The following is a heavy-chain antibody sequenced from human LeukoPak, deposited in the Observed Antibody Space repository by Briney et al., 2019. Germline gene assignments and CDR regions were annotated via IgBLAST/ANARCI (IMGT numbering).Heavy chain of an antibody. J-gene: IGHJ4*02. Sequence: GGSLRLSCAASGFNFSSYGMSWVRQPPGKGLEWVSAISGSGGSTYYADSVKGRFTISRDNSKNTLYLQMNSLRAEDTAVYYCAKDRMVRGVITSPYFDYWGQGTLVTVSS. D-gene: IGHD3-10*01. CDR2: ISGSGGST. CDR1: GFNFSSYG. V-gene: IGHV3-23*01. CDR3: AKDRMVRGVITSPYFDY.